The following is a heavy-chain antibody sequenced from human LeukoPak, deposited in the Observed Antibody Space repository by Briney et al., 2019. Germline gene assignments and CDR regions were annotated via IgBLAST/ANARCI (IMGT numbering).Heavy chain of an antibody. D-gene: IGHD2-15*01. CDR1: GGSFSDYH. J-gene: IGHJ6*02. Sequence: SETLSLTCAVYGGSFSDYHWSWIRQPPGKGLEWIGEINRSGSTNYNPSLKSRVTISVDTSKNQFSLKLSSVTAADTAVYYCARHGCSGGSCYLNYYYYYGMDVWGQGTTVTVSS. V-gene: IGHV4-34*01. CDR2: INRSGST. CDR3: ARHGCSGGSCYLNYYYYYGMDV.